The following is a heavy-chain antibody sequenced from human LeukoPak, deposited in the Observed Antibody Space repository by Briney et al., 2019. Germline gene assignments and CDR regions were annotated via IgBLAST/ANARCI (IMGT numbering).Heavy chain of an antibody. V-gene: IGHV3-30*14. CDR1: GFTFSSYV. CDR2: ISYDGSNE. J-gene: IGHJ3*02. Sequence: SGGSLRLSCAASGFTFSSYVMHWVRQAPGKGLEWVAIISYDGSNEYYADSVKGRFTISRDNSKNTLYLQMNSLRAEDTAVYYCARGDAFDIWGQGTMVTVSS. CDR3: ARGDAFDI.